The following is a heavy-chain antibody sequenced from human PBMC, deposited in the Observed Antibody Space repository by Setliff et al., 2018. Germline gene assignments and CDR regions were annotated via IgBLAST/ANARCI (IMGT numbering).Heavy chain of an antibody. CDR2: IYYSGST. J-gene: IGHJ4*02. CDR1: GGSISSSSYY. Sequence: PSETLSLTCTVSGGSISSSSYYWGWIRQPPGKGLEWIGSIYYSGSTYYNPSLKSRVTISVDTSKNQFSLKLSSVTAADTAVYYCARVGSQELREGTRYWGQGTLVTVSS. V-gene: IGHV4-39*07. CDR3: ARVGSQELREGTRY. D-gene: IGHD1-7*01.